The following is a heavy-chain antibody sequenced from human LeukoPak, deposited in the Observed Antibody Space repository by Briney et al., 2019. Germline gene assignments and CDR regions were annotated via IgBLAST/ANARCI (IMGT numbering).Heavy chain of an antibody. CDR3: AKDIGVAGTTWGYYYYGMDV. CDR1: GFTFDDIA. D-gene: IGHD6-19*01. Sequence: PGGSLRLSCAASGFTFDDIAMHGFPQVPGKGLKGFAGISWDSGTIDSADSVMGRFTMSRDTAKNSLYRQMKRLRTEDTALYYCAKDIGVAGTTWGYYYYGMDVWGQGTTVTVSS. CDR2: ISWDSGTI. J-gene: IGHJ6*02. V-gene: IGHV3-9*01.